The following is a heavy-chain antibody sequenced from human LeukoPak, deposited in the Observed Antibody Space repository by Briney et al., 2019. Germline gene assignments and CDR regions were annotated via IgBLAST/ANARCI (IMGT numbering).Heavy chain of an antibody. CDR1: GDTFTGYF. CDR2: INPNSGGT. J-gene: IGHJ6*02. CDR3: ARARFTGIQLWSNYYYYGMDV. V-gene: IGHV1-2*06. D-gene: IGHD5-18*01. Sequence: GASVKVSCKASGDTFTGYFFHWVRQAPGQGLEWMGRINPNSGGTNYAQKFQGRVTMARDTSISTAYMELSRLRSDDTAVYYCARARFTGIQLWSNYYYYGMDVWGQGTTVTVSS.